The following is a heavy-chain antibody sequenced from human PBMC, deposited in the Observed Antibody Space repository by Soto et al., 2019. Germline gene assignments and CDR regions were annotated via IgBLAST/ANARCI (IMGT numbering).Heavy chain of an antibody. CDR3: ARAVPPVYSGSWYQGLYWFDP. CDR2: IYYSGST. J-gene: IGHJ5*02. CDR1: GGSISSGDYY. V-gene: IGHV4-30-4*01. Sequence: QVQLQESGPGLVKPSQTLSLTCTVSGGSISSGDYYWSWIRQPPGKGLEWIGYIYYSGSTYYNPSLKSRVTISVDTSKNQFSLKLSSVTAADTAVYYCARAVPPVYSGSWYQGLYWFDPWGQGTLVTVSS. D-gene: IGHD6-13*01.